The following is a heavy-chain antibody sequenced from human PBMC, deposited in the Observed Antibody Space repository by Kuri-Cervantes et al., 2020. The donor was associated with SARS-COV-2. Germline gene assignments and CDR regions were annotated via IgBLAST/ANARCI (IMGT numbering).Heavy chain of an antibody. CDR3: ARHLYSSSWYKRYGWFDP. V-gene: IGHV4-59*01. D-gene: IGHD6-13*01. CDR1: GGSISSYY. J-gene: IGHJ5*02. CDR2: IYYSGST. Sequence: SETLSLTCTVSGGSISSYYWSWIRQPPGKGLEWIGYIYYSGSTNYNPSLKSRVTITVDTSKNQFSLKLSSMTAADTAVYYCARHLYSSSWYKRYGWFDPWGQGTLVTVSS.